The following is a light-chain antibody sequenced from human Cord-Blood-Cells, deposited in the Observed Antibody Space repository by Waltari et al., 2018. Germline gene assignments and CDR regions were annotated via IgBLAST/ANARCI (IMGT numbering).Light chain of an antibody. CDR2: AAS. Sequence: DIQTTQTPSSLSASVGDRVTSTCRASQSISSYLNWYQQKPGKSPKLLIYAASSFQSGVPSRFSGSGSGTDFTLTISSLQPEDFATYYCQQSYSTPPITFGQGTRLEIK. J-gene: IGKJ5*01. CDR3: QQSYSTPPIT. V-gene: IGKV1-39*01. CDR1: QSISSY.